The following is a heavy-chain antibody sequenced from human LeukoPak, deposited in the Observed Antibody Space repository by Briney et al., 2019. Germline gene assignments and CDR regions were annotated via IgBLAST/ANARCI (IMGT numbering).Heavy chain of an antibody. CDR1: GYTFSSYY. D-gene: IGHD3-3*01. Sequence: ASVKVSCKASGYTFSSYYVHWVRQAPGQGLEWMGMIIPSDGFTSYAQKFQGRVTMTTDTSTSTAYMELRSLRSDDTAVYYCARGGPIFRFLEWLSPVYYYYMDVWGKGTTVTVSS. V-gene: IGHV1-46*01. J-gene: IGHJ6*03. CDR3: ARGGPIFRFLEWLSPVYYYYMDV. CDR2: IIPSDGFT.